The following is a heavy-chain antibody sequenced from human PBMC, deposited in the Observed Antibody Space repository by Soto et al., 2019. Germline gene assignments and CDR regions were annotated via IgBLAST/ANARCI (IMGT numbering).Heavy chain of an antibody. Sequence: SETLSLTCTVSGGSISSYYWSWIRQPPGKGLEWIGYIYYSGSTNYNPSLKSRVTISVDTSKNQFSLKLSSVTAADTAVYYCARVSMITFGGVIVDYWGQGTLVTVSS. CDR2: IYYSGST. J-gene: IGHJ4*02. CDR1: GGSISSYY. V-gene: IGHV4-59*01. D-gene: IGHD3-16*02. CDR3: ARVSMITFGGVIVDY.